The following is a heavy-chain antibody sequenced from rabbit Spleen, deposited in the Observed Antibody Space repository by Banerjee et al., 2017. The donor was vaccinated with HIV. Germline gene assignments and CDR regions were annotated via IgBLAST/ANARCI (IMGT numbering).Heavy chain of an antibody. V-gene: IGHV1S45*01. CDR2: IYAGSSGST. J-gene: IGHJ4*01. CDR1: GVSFSGNSY. D-gene: IGHD8-1*01. CDR3: ARDGAGGTYFAL. Sequence: QQQLEESGGGLVKPGGTLTLTCKASGVSFSGNSYICWVRQAPGKGLEWIACIYAGSSGSTYYARWAKGRFTISKTSSTTVTLQMTSLTVADTATYFCARDGAGGTYFALWGQGTLVTVS.